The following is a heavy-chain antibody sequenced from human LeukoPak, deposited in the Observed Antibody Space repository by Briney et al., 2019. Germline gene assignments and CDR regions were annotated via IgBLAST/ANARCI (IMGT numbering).Heavy chain of an antibody. V-gene: IGHV3-11*04. J-gene: IGHJ4*02. Sequence: PGGSLRLSCAASGFSFSDYYMSWIRQAPGKGLEWVSFISSTGGTVKYADSVKGRFTISRDNAEKSLYLQMNSLRAEDTAVYYCARDRVQSSSSGFDYWGQGTLVTVSS. D-gene: IGHD6-6*01. CDR2: ISSTGGTV. CDR3: ARDRVQSSSSGFDY. CDR1: GFSFSDYY.